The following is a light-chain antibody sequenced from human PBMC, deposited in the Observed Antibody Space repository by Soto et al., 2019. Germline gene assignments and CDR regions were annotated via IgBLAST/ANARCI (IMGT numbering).Light chain of an antibody. CDR1: QGISNY. Sequence: DIQMTQSPSSLSASVGDRVTITCRASQGISNYLAWYQQKPGKVPKLLIYAASTLQAGVPSRFSGSGSGTDFTLNISSLQPEDGSTYYCQKYNSAPWTFGQGTKVEIK. V-gene: IGKV1-27*01. J-gene: IGKJ1*01. CDR3: QKYNSAPWT. CDR2: AAS.